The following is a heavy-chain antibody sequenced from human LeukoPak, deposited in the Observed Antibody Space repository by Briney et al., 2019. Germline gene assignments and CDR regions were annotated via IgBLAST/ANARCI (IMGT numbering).Heavy chain of an antibody. CDR1: GFTFSSYA. CDR3: ARETNYYDSSGYYHIFDY. J-gene: IGHJ4*02. V-gene: IGHV3-30-3*01. Sequence: PGGSLRLSCAASGFTFSSYAMHWVRQAPGKGLEWVAVISYDGSNKYYADSVKGRFTISRDNSKNTLYLQMNSLRAEDTAVYYCARETNYYDSSGYYHIFDYWGQGTLVAVSS. D-gene: IGHD3-22*01. CDR2: ISYDGSNK.